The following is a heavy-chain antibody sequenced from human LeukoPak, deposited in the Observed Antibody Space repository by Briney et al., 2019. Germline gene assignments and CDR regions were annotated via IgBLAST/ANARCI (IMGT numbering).Heavy chain of an antibody. V-gene: IGHV3-64D*06. CDR1: GFTFSSYA. Sequence: PGGSLRLSCAASGFTFSSYAMHWVRQAPGKGLEYVSGVSSNGGSTYYADSVKGRFTVSRDNSKNTLYLQMSSLRAEDTAVYYCVKAPQRLANIDYWGQGTLVTVSS. D-gene: IGHD6-25*01. CDR3: VKAPQRLANIDY. CDR2: VSSNGGST. J-gene: IGHJ4*02.